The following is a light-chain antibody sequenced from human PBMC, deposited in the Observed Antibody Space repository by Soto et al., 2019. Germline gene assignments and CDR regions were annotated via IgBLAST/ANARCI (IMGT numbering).Light chain of an antibody. CDR2: GAS. CDR3: QQYNNWPLT. Sequence: EVLMTQSPATLSVSPGERAALSCRASQSISSNLAWYQQKPGQPPRLLISGASTRATGIPATFSGSGSGTNFTLTISSLQSEDFAVYYCQQYNNWPLTFGGGTKVDIK. CDR1: QSISSN. V-gene: IGKV3-15*01. J-gene: IGKJ4*01.